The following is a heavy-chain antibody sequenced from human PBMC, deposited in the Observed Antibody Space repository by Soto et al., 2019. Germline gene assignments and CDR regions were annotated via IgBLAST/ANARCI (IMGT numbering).Heavy chain of an antibody. Sequence: PWGSLRLSCAPSGFTFSINALSCVRQAPCKGLEWVSSISANVQGIYYADSVRGRFSISRDNSRNTVFLHMDSLRAEDTAVYYCAKDRDYPRDQFHYWGQGTLVTVSS. D-gene: IGHD2-2*01. J-gene: IGHJ4*02. CDR2: ISANVQGI. CDR1: GFTFSINA. V-gene: IGHV3-23*01. CDR3: AKDRDYPRDQFHY.